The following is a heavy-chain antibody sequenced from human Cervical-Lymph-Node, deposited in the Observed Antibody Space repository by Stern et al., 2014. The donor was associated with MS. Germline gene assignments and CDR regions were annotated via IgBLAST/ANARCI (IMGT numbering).Heavy chain of an antibody. Sequence: QVTLMESGPALVKPTQTRTLTCTFSGFSLTPSGMRVSWIRQPPGKAQEWLACMDWDDDKSYNTSLKTRLTISKDTSKNQVVLTMTNMDPVDTATYYCARFYSSSSFADAFDIWGQGTMVTVSS. V-gene: IGHV2-70*04. D-gene: IGHD6-6*01. CDR1: GFSLTPSGMR. CDR3: ARFYSSSSFADAFDI. CDR2: MDWDDDK. J-gene: IGHJ3*02.